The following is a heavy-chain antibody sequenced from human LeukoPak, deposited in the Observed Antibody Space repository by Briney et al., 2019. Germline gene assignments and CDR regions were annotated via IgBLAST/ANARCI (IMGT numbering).Heavy chain of an antibody. CDR2: IYYSGST. Sequence: PSETLSLTRTVSGGSLSNYYWGWIRQPPGKGLEWIGSIYYSGSTYYNPSLKSRVTISVDTSKNEFSLKLSSVTAADTAVYYCARPRRATPILFDYWGQGTLVTVSS. V-gene: IGHV4-39*01. J-gene: IGHJ4*02. CDR3: ARPRRATPILFDY. D-gene: IGHD5-12*01. CDR1: GGSLSNYY.